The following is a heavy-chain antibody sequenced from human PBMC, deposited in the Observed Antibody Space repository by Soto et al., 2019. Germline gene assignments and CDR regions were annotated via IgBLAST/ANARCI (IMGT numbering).Heavy chain of an antibody. CDR1: GLTFSNAW. CDR2: IWYDGSNK. J-gene: IGHJ4*02. Sequence: HPGGSLRLSCAASGLTFSNAWMSWVRQAPGKGLEWVAVIWYDGSNKYYADSVKGRFTISRDNSKNTLYLQMNSLRGYDTAVYFCARYSYDLCEYYFEHWGQGTQVTVTS. D-gene: IGHD5-18*01. V-gene: IGHV3-33*08. CDR3: ARYSYDLCEYYFEH.